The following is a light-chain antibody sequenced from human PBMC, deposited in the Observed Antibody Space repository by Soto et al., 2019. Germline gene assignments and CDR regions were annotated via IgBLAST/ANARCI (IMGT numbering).Light chain of an antibody. V-gene: IGKV3-20*01. CDR3: QQYGSSPWT. J-gene: IGKJ1*01. CDR2: DAS. Sequence: EIVLTQSPGTLSLSPGERATLSCRASQSVSSNYLAWYQQKPGQAPRLLIYDASSRATGIPDRFSGSGSETDFTLTISRLEPEDFAVYYCQQYGSSPWTFGQ. CDR1: QSVSSNY.